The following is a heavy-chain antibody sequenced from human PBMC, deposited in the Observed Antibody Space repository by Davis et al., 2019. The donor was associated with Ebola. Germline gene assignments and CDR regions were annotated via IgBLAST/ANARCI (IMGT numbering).Heavy chain of an antibody. CDR1: GFTFGGYS. Sequence: ESLKISCAASGFTFGGYSMSWIRQPPGKGLEWIGEINHSGSTNYNPSLKSRVTISVDTSKNQFSLKLSSVTAADTAVYYCARDEGYSYGLGYWGQGTLVTVSS. D-gene: IGHD5-18*01. V-gene: IGHV4-34*01. CDR3: ARDEGYSYGLGY. CDR2: INHSGST. J-gene: IGHJ4*02.